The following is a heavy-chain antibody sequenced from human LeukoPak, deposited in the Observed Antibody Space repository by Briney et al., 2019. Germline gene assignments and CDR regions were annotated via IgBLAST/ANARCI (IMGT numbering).Heavy chain of an antibody. Sequence: SETLSLTCTVSGGSINYYYWMWIRQPPGKGLEWIGYIYYSGTTNYNPSLKSRVTISIDTSRNQFSLKLSSVTAADTAVYYCARGFGGATTSFDYWGQGTLVTVSS. V-gene: IGHV4-59*01. CDR2: IYYSGTT. CDR1: GGSINYYY. CDR3: ARGFGGATTSFDY. J-gene: IGHJ4*02. D-gene: IGHD1-26*01.